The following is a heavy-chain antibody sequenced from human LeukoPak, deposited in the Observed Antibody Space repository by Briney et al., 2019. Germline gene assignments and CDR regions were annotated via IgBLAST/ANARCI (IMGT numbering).Heavy chain of an antibody. J-gene: IGHJ4*02. Sequence: SETLSLTCTVSGGSISSHDWGWLRQPPGKGLEWIGYIYDSRSTTYNPSLKSRVTILVDTSKDQVSLKLSSVTAADTAVYYCARGRRGRYYDISRYNYFDYWGREPWSASPQ. CDR1: GGSISSHD. V-gene: IGHV4-59*11. CDR3: ARGRRGRYYDISRYNYFDY. D-gene: IGHD3-22*01. CDR2: IYDSRST.